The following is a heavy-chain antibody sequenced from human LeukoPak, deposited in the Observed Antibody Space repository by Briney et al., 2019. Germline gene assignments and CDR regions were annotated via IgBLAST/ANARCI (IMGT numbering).Heavy chain of an antibody. Sequence: PGGSLRLSCAASGFTFSSYSMNWVRQAPGKGLEWVSYISSSSSTIYYADSVKGRFTISRDNAKNTLYLQMNSLRVEDTAVYYCARAVRRSGYYKDYYFDYWGQGTLVTVSS. V-gene: IGHV3-48*01. D-gene: IGHD3-22*01. CDR3: ARAVRRSGYYKDYYFDY. CDR2: ISSSSSTI. CDR1: GFTFSSYS. J-gene: IGHJ4*02.